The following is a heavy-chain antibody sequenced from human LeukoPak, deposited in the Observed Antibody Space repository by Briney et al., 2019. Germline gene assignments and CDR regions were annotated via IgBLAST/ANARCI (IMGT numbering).Heavy chain of an antibody. CDR3: ARAEEDYYDSSGYSNWFDP. CDR1: GFTVSSNY. J-gene: IGHJ5*02. D-gene: IGHD3-22*01. CDR2: IYSGGST. V-gene: IGHV3-53*01. Sequence: GGSLRLSCAASGFTVSSNYMSWVRQAPGKGLEWVSVIYSGGSTYYADSVKGRFTISRDNSKNPLYLQMNSLRAEDTAVYYCARAEEDYYDSSGYSNWFDPWGQGTLVTVSS.